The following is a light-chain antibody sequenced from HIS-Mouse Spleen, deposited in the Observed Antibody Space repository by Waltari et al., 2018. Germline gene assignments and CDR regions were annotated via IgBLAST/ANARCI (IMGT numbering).Light chain of an antibody. V-gene: IGKV1-5*03. Sequence: DIQMTQSPSTLSATVGERVTITCRASQSISSWLAWYQQKPGKAPKLLIYKASSLESGVPSRFSGSGSGTEFTLTISSLQPDDFATYYCQQYNSPWTFGQGTKVEIK. J-gene: IGKJ1*01. CDR1: QSISSW. CDR3: QQYNSPWT. CDR2: KAS.